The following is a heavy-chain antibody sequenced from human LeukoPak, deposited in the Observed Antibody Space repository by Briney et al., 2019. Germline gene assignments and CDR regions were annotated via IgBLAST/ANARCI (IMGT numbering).Heavy chain of an antibody. J-gene: IGHJ6*03. V-gene: IGHV4-34*01. Sequence: KPSETLSLTCAVYGGSFSGYYWSWIRQPPGKGLEWIGEINHSGSTNYNPSLKSRVTISVDTSKNQFSLKLSSVTAADTAVYYCARLVAARYYYYYYMDVWGKGTTVTVSS. D-gene: IGHD6-6*01. CDR2: INHSGST. CDR1: GGSFSGYY. CDR3: ARLVAARYYYYYYMDV.